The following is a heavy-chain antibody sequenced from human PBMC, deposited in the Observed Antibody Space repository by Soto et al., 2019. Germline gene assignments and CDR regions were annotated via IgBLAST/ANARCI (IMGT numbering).Heavy chain of an antibody. D-gene: IGHD2-2*01. CDR3: AGESCGTSSCSMETKYFGMDV. CDR2: IHHSGST. Sequence: ASETLSLTCAVYRGSLSGYYWSWIRQSPGEGLEWIGEIHHSGSTNYNPSLKSRVTISADTSKNRLSLKLSSVTAADTAVYYCAGESCGTSSCSMETKYFGMDVWGQGTTVTVSS. V-gene: IGHV4-34*01. J-gene: IGHJ6*02. CDR1: RGSLSGYY.